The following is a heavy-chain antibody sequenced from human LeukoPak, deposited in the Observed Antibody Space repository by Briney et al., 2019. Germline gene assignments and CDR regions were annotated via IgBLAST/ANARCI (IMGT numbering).Heavy chain of an antibody. CDR1: GGSISSGSYY. J-gene: IGHJ5*02. CDR3: ARGGVYVWGSLEVRNWFDP. Sequence: PSETLSLTCTVSGGSISSGSYYWSWIRQPAGKGLEWIGRIYTSGSTNYNPSLKSRVTISVDTSKNQFSLKLSSVTAADTAVYYCARGGVYVWGSLEVRNWFDPWGQGTLVTVSS. CDR2: IYTSGST. D-gene: IGHD3-16*01. V-gene: IGHV4-61*02.